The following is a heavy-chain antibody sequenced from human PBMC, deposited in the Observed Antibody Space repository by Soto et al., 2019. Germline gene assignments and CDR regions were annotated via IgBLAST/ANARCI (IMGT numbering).Heavy chain of an antibody. CDR1: GFTFSSYA. D-gene: IGHD2-15*01. V-gene: IGHV3-30-3*01. CDR2: ISYDGSNK. CDR3: ARRYCSGGSCPIDY. J-gene: IGHJ4*02. Sequence: QVQLVESGGGVVQPGRSLRLSCAASGFTFSSYAMHWVRQAPGKGLEWVAVISYDGSNKYYADSVKGRFTISRDNSKNTLYLQMNSLRAEDTAVYYCARRYCSGGSCPIDYWGQGTLVTVSS.